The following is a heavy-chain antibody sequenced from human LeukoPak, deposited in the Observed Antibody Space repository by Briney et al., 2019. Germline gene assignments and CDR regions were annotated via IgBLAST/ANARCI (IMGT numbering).Heavy chain of an antibody. Sequence: PGGSLRLSCAASGFTFSTYWMSWVRQAPGKGLEWVANIKQDGSERKYVDSVKGRFTISRDNAKNSLYLQMNSLRAEDTAIFYCAKMTRPWELIDYWGLGTLVTVSS. CDR1: GFTFSTYW. D-gene: IGHD1-26*01. V-gene: IGHV3-7*03. J-gene: IGHJ4*02. CDR2: IKQDGSER. CDR3: AKMTRPWELIDY.